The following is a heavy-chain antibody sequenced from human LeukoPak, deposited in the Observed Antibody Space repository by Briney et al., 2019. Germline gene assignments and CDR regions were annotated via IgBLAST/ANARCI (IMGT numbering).Heavy chain of an antibody. CDR3: AHRMSGRSFDY. Sequence: SGPTLVKPAQTLTLTCTFSGFSLSTDGLAVGWIRQPPGKALEWLALVYSSDDKRYSPSLKSRLTITKDTSKNQVVLTMTNMDLVDTATYYCAHRMSGRSFDYWGQGFPVTVSS. V-gene: IGHV2-5*01. J-gene: IGHJ4*02. CDR2: VYSSDDK. CDR1: GFSLSTDGLA. D-gene: IGHD1-26*01.